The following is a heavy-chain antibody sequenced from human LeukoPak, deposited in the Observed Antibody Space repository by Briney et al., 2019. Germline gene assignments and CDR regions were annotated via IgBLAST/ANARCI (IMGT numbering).Heavy chain of an antibody. D-gene: IGHD2-15*01. CDR1: GGSVSSGSYY. CDR2: IYYSGST. V-gene: IGHV4-61*01. CDR3: AREVICSGGSCYPDHPFDY. J-gene: IGHJ4*02. Sequence: SETLSLTCTVSGGSVSSGSYYWSWIRQPPGKGLEWIGYIYYSGSTNYNPSLKSRVTISVDTPKNQFSLKLSSVTAADTAVYYCAREVICSGGSCYPDHPFDYWGQGTLVTVSS.